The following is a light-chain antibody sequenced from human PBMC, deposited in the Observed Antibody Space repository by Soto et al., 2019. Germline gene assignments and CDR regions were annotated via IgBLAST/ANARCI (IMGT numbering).Light chain of an antibody. J-gene: IGKJ4*01. V-gene: IGKV1-17*03. CDR3: LQHKSHPLT. CDR1: QGISND. Sequence: DLQMTQSPSAMSASVGDRVTITCRASQGISNDLAWFQQKPGKVPERLIFAASSLQSGVPSRFSGSGSGTEFTLTINSLQPEDFATYYCLQHKSHPLTFGGGTKVEIK. CDR2: AAS.